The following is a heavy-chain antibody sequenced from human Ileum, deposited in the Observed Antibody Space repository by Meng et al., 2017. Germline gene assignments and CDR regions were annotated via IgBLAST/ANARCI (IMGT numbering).Heavy chain of an antibody. J-gene: IGHJ4*02. CDR3: AGIITIVRGVIMPFDY. D-gene: IGHD3-10*01. CDR1: GGSSSGCCFN. Sequence: VALQQCAPCLLRASLAQPLPCIVSGGSSSGCCFNWGWIRQHPGAGLKWIGYIYYSGSTSYDPSLKCRVTISVATSKTQFSLKLRPVPAADTAVYDCAGIITIVRGVIMPFDYWGQGTLVTVSS. CDR2: IYYSGST. V-gene: IGHV4-31*03.